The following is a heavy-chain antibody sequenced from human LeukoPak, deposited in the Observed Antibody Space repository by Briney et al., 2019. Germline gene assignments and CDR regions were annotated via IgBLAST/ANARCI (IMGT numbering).Heavy chain of an antibody. J-gene: IGHJ4*02. CDR3: ATNSGGILPHY. Sequence: PGGSLRLSCAASGFSVSSNSMSWVRQAPGKGLEWVSVIYGGGGGVTYYVDSIKGRFTISRDNSKNTLYLQMNSLRAEDTAVYYCATNSGGILPHYWGRGTLVTVSS. V-gene: IGHV3-53*01. CDR1: GFSVSSNS. CDR2: IYGGGGGVT. D-gene: IGHD1-14*01.